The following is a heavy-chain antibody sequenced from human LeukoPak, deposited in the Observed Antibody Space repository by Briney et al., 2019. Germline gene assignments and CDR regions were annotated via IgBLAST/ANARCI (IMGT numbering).Heavy chain of an antibody. V-gene: IGHV3-7*03. CDR1: GFTFSSYW. CDR3: ASAYGSGDY. D-gene: IGHD3-10*01. Sequence: GGSLRLSCEASGFTFSSYWMSWVRQPPGKGLEWVANINQGGSEKYYVDSVKGRFTISRDNAKNSLYLQMNSLRAEDTAVYYCASAYGSGDYWGQGTLVTVSS. CDR2: INQGGSEK. J-gene: IGHJ4*02.